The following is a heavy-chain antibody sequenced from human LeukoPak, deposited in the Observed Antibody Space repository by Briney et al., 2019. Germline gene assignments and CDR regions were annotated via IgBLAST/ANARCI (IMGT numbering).Heavy chain of an antibody. CDR3: ARGSKDYWFDP. D-gene: IGHD2-15*01. V-gene: IGHV1-69*06. CDR2: IIPIFGTA. CDR1: GGTFSSYA. Sequence: GASVNVSCKASGGTFSSYAISSVRQAPGQGLEWMGGIIPIFGTANYAQKFQGRVTITADKSTSTAYMELSRLRSEDTAVYYCARGSKDYWFDPWGQGTLVTVSS. J-gene: IGHJ5*02.